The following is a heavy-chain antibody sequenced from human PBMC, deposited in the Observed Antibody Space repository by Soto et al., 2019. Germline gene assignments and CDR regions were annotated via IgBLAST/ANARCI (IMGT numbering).Heavy chain of an antibody. Sequence: ASVKVSCKVSGYTLTELSMHWVRQAPGKGLEWMGGFDPEDGETIYAQKFQGRVTMTEDTSTDTAYMELSSLRSEDTAVYYCATPLNDFFWGSYRYTAANPGMDVWVKGSTVT. CDR3: ATPLNDFFWGSYRYTAANPGMDV. V-gene: IGHV1-24*01. D-gene: IGHD3-16*02. J-gene: IGHJ6*01. CDR2: FDPEDGET. CDR1: GYTLTELS.